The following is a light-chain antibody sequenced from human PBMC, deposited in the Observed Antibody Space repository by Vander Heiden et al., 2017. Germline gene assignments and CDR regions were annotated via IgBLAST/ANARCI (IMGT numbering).Light chain of an antibody. CDR3: NSRDSSGNHHVV. V-gene: IGLV3-19*01. Sequence: SSDLTQDPSVSVALGPTVRITCQVDSLRSSYPSWYQPKPGQDTVLVIDGKNNRPSGIPDRLAGSSSGNTASLTSTGAQAEDEDDYYCNSRDSSGNHHVVFGGGTKLTVL. CDR2: GKN. J-gene: IGLJ2*01. CDR1: SLRSSY.